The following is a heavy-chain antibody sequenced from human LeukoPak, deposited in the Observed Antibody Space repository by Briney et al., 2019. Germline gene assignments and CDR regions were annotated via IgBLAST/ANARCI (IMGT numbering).Heavy chain of an antibody. CDR3: AREYRSGWTGLGY. D-gene: IGHD6-19*01. CDR2: IWYDGSHK. Sequence: PGGSLRLSCAASGFTFSNYGMHWARQAPGKGLEWVAVIWYDGSHKYYADSVKGRFTISRDNSKNTLYLEMNSLSAEDTAVYYCAREYRSGWTGLGYWGQGILVTVSS. CDR1: GFTFSNYG. V-gene: IGHV3-33*08. J-gene: IGHJ4*02.